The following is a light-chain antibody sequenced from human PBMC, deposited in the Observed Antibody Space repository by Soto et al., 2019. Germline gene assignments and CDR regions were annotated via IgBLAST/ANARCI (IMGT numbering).Light chain of an antibody. CDR2: VNS. CDR1: SSNIGAVYD. CDR3: QSYDSSLSGWV. Sequence: QSVLTQPPSVSGAPGQRVTISCTGSSSNIGAVYDIHWYQQLPGTAPKLLIYVNSNRPSGVPDRFSGSKSGTSASLAITGLQAEDEADYYCQSYDSSLSGWVFGGGTKVTVL. V-gene: IGLV1-40*01. J-gene: IGLJ3*02.